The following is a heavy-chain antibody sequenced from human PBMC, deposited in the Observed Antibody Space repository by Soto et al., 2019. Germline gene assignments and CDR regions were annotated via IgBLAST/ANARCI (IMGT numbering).Heavy chain of an antibody. CDR2: IIPIFGTA. CDR3: ARDVTSSSRICSSTSCYTRYNWFDP. CDR1: GGTFSSYA. J-gene: IGHJ5*02. D-gene: IGHD2-2*02. V-gene: IGHV1-69*13. Sequence: GASVKVSCKASGGTFSSYAISWVRQAPGQGLEWMGGIIPIFGTANYAQKFQGRVTITADESTSTAYMELSSLRSEDTAVYYCARDVTSSSRICSSTSCYTRYNWFDPWGQGTRVTVSS.